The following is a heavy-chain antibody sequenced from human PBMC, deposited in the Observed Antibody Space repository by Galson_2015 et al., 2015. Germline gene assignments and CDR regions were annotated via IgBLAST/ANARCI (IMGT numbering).Heavy chain of an antibody. CDR1: RFTFSNYA. CDR3: ARGDVVGHFEY. D-gene: IGHD2-21*01. CDR2: TAYDGGNK. V-gene: IGHV3-30*15. J-gene: IGHJ4*02. Sequence: SLRLSCAASRFTFSNYAMHWVRQAPGKGLEWGAVTAYDGGNKQYADSVKGRFTISRDKSKHTLFLQMSSLRLEDTAAYYCARGDVVGHFEYWGQGTLVTVS.